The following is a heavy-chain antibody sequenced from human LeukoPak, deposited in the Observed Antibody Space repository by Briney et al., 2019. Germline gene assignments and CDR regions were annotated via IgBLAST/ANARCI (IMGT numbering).Heavy chain of an antibody. Sequence: SETLSLTCTVSGGSISSYYWSWIRQPAGKGLEWIGRIYTSGSTNYNPSLKSRVTMSVDTSKNQFSLKLSSVTAADTAVYYCARERGTMVRGVIRYYYYMDVWGKGTTVTVSS. CDR2: IYTSGST. CDR1: GGSISSYY. CDR3: ARERGTMVRGVIRYYYYMDV. V-gene: IGHV4-4*07. J-gene: IGHJ6*03. D-gene: IGHD3-10*01.